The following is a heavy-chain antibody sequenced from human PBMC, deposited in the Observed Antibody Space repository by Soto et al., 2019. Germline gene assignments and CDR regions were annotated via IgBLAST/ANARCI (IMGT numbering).Heavy chain of an antibody. CDR1: GGSISSSSYY. CDR2: IYYSGST. D-gene: IGHD3-22*01. J-gene: IGHJ4*02. Sequence: SETLSLTCTVSGGSISSSSYYWGWIRQPPGKGLEWIGSIYYSGSTYYNPSLKSRVTISVDTSKNQFSLKLSSVTAADTAVYYCARQDYDSSGYYYGGYFDYWGQGTLVTVSS. CDR3: ARQDYDSSGYYYGGYFDY. V-gene: IGHV4-39*01.